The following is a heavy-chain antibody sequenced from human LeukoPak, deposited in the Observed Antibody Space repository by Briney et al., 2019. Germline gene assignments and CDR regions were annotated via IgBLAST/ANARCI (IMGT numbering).Heavy chain of an antibody. D-gene: IGHD2-15*01. CDR2: ISGDGTTT. V-gene: IGHV3-74*01. J-gene: IGHJ5*02. Sequence: GGSLRLSCAASGFTFSNYFVQWVRQAPGKGLVWVSRISGDGTTTIYADSVKGRFTISRDNAKNTLYLQRNSLRDDDTAVYYCSRRVDSTRWFDPWGQGILVTVSS. CDR1: GFTFSNYF. CDR3: SRRVDSTRWFDP.